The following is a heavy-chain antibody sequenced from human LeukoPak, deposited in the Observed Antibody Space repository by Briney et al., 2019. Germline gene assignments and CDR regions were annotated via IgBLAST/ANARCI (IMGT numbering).Heavy chain of an antibody. D-gene: IGHD3-3*01. J-gene: IGHJ4*02. CDR2: FDPEDGET. CDR1: GYTLTELS. V-gene: IGHV1-24*01. CDR3: YLRITIFGVVTHFDY. Sequence: GASVKVSCKVSGYTLTELSMHWVRQAPGKGLEWMGGFDPEDGETIYAQKFQGRVTMTRDTSTSTVYMELSSLRSEDTAVYYCYLRITIFGVVTHFDYWGQGTLVTVSS.